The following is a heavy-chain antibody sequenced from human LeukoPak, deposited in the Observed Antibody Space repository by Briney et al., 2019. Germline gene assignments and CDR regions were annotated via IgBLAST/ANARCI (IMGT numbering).Heavy chain of an antibody. CDR1: GGSFSGYY. D-gene: IGHD3-3*01. CDR3: ARGRNYDFWSGYYGLGFDY. Sequence: SETLSLTCAVYGGSFSGYYWSWIRQPPGKGLEWIGEINHSGSTNYNPSLKSRVTISVDTSKNQFSLKLSSVTAADTAVYCCARGRNYDFWSGYYGLGFDYWGQGTLVTVSS. J-gene: IGHJ4*02. V-gene: IGHV4-34*01. CDR2: INHSGST.